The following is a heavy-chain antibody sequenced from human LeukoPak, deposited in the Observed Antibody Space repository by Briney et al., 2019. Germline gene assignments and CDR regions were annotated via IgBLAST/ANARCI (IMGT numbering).Heavy chain of an antibody. CDR2: INPSGGST. J-gene: IGHJ3*02. CDR1: GYTFTSYY. Sequence: ASVKVSCKASGYTFTSYYMHWVRQAPGQGLEWMGIINPSGGSTSYTQKFQGRVTMTRDTSTSTVYMELSSLRSEDTAVYYCARDTPDYAFDIWGQGTMVTVSS. D-gene: IGHD1-14*01. V-gene: IGHV1-46*01. CDR3: ARDTPDYAFDI.